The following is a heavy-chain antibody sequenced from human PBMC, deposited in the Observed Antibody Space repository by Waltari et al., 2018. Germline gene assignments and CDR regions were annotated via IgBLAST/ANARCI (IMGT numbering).Heavy chain of an antibody. CDR3: ARDLAWREYNGMDV. CDR2: LVPVIAIE. J-gene: IGHJ6*02. CDR1: GCTCSAYT. D-gene: IGHD1-26*01. Sequence: QLELVESGAEVNKPAFSVKVSCKASGCTCSAYTSSWLRQAPGQGLEWRGRLVPVIAIESSEQNYADTVTSRAAKSRGKAKNALSRLRSEHRAVYYCARDLAWREYNGMDVWGQGTLVTVSS. V-gene: IGHV1-69*08.